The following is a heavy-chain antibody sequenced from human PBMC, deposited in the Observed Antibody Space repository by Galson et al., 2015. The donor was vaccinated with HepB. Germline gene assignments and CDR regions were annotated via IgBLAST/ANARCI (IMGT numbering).Heavy chain of an antibody. CDR3: VKGGSGSYYGHWFDP. CDR2: ISSNGGST. CDR1: GFTFSSYA. V-gene: IGHV3-64D*06. D-gene: IGHD3-10*01. J-gene: IGHJ5*02. Sequence: SLRLSCAASGFTFSSYAMHWVRQAPGKGLGYVSAISSNGGSTYYADSVKGRFTISGDNSKNTLYLQMSSLRAEDTAVYYCVKGGSGSYYGHWFDPWGQGTLVTVSS.